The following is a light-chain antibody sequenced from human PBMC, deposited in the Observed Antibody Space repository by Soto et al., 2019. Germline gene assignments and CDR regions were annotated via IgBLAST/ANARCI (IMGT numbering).Light chain of an antibody. Sequence: QSVLTQPASVSGSPGQSITISCTGTSSDVGGYKYVSWYQHHPGKAPKLMIFEVSHRPSGVSSRFSGSKSGNTASLTISGLQAEDEADYYCSSYTTSSTLVFGGGTKLTVL. CDR1: SSDVGGYKY. CDR2: EVS. V-gene: IGLV2-14*01. CDR3: SSYTTSSTLV. J-gene: IGLJ2*01.